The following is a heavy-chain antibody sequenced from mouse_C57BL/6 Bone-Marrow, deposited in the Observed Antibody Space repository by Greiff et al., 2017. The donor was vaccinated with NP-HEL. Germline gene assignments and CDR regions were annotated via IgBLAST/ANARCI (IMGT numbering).Heavy chain of an antibody. D-gene: IGHD4-1*02. CDR2: IYPSSGYT. V-gene: IGHV1-7*01. CDR1: GYTFTSYW. CDR3: ARYRASTGTRAMDY. Sequence: QVQLQQPGAELAKPGASVKLSCKASGYTFTSYWMHWVKQRPGQGLEWIGYIYPSSGYTKYNQKFKDKATLTVDKSSSTAYMQLSSLTYEDSAVFYCARYRASTGTRAMDYWGQGTSVTVSS. J-gene: IGHJ4*01.